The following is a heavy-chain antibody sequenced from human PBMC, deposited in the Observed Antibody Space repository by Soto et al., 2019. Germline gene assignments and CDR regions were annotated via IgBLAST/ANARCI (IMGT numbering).Heavy chain of an antibody. CDR1: GDAFINHG. V-gene: IGHV1-18*01. CDR2: ISGYNGNT. J-gene: IGHJ6*01. CDR3: ARDPGLGFGYRYVFASDV. D-gene: IGHD5-18*01. Sequence: ASGKALCKAAGDAFINHGINWVRQVPGHGREWMGWISGYNGNTHYEEKVQDRIKMTTDTSTSTTHLELTSLRSQDTAVYLCARDPGLGFGYRYVFASDVRG.